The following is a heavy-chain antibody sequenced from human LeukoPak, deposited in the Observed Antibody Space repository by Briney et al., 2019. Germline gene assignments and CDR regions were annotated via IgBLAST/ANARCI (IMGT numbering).Heavy chain of an antibody. Sequence: GESLKISCKCSGYSFPTYWIAWVRQMPGKGLEWMGIIYPDESNIRYSPSFQGQVTISADKSISTAYLQWSSLKASDTAMYYCVRPPSRGYSSSFEYWGQGTLVTVSS. CDR1: GYSFPTYW. CDR2: IYPDESNI. J-gene: IGHJ4*02. D-gene: IGHD2-2*03. V-gene: IGHV5-51*01. CDR3: VRPPSRGYSSSFEY.